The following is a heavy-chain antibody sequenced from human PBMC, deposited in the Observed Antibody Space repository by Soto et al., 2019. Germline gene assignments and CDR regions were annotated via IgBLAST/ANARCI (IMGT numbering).Heavy chain of an antibody. Sequence: QVQLVQSGAEVKKPGASVKVSCQASGYTFTGDYMHWVRQAPGQGLEWLGRINPNSGVTNYAQNFEGRVTMTRDTSTSTAYMEMSSLTFDDTAVYYCARDFNYYTMDVWGQGTTVTVSS. V-gene: IGHV1-2*02. CDR2: INPNSGVT. J-gene: IGHJ6*02. CDR1: GYTFTGDY. CDR3: ARDFNYYTMDV.